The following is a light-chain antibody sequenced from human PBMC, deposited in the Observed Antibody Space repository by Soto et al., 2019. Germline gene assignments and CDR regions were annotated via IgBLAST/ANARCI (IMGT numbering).Light chain of an antibody. V-gene: IGLV2-14*01. J-gene: IGLJ3*02. CDR2: EVS. CDR3: AAWDDRQTAFWV. CDR1: SSDVGGYNF. Sequence: QSALTQPASVSGSPGQSITISCTGTSSDVGGYNFVSWYQHHPGKAPKFMIYEVSNRPSGVSNRFSGSKSGNTASLTISGLQAEDEADYYCAAWDDRQTAFWVFGGGTKLTVL.